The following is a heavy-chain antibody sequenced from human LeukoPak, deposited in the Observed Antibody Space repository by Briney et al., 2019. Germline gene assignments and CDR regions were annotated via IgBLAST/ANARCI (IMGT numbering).Heavy chain of an antibody. Sequence: GGSLRLSCAASGFTFSTYAMSWVRQAPGKGLEWVSAISGSTGRTYYADSVKGRFTTSRDNAKNTLYLQMNSLRAEDTAVYYCARDRSWGLRPFDYWGQGTLVTVSS. D-gene: IGHD4-17*01. CDR3: ARDRSWGLRPFDY. V-gene: IGHV3-23*01. CDR1: GFTFSTYA. CDR2: ISGSTGRT. J-gene: IGHJ4*02.